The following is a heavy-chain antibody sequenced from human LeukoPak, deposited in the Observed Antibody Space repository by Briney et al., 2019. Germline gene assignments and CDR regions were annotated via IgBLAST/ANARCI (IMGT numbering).Heavy chain of an antibody. CDR2: IKQDGSEK. V-gene: IGHV3-7*01. CDR3: ARAQIGEYGSRSYAFDI. Sequence: GGSLRLSCAASGFTFSSYWMSWVRQAPGKGLEWVANIKQDGSEKYYVDSAKGRFTISRDNAKNSLYLQMNSLRAEDTAVYYCARAQIGEYGSRSYAFDIWGQGTMVTVSS. CDR1: GFTFSSYW. J-gene: IGHJ3*02. D-gene: IGHD3-10*01.